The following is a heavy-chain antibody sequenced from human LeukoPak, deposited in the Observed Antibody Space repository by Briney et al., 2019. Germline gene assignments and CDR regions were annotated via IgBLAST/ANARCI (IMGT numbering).Heavy chain of an antibody. J-gene: IGHJ4*02. V-gene: IGHV3-48*04. CDR1: GFTFSRYS. CDR3: ARDGGATMVRGVATYDS. D-gene: IGHD3-10*01. CDR2: ISRSSSTI. Sequence: PGGSLRLSCAASGFTFSRYSMNWVHQAPGKGLEWVSYISRSSSTIHYADSVKGRFTISRDNAKSSLFLQMNSLRAEDTAVYYCARDGGATMVRGVATYDSWGQGTLVTVSS.